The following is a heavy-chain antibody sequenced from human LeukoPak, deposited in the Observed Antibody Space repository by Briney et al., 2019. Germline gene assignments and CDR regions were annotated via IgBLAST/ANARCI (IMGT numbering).Heavy chain of an antibody. J-gene: IGHJ3*01. CDR3: ARDRDCSRTSCFNAFDV. CDR2: ISHDGSDQ. D-gene: IGHD2-2*01. CDR1: GFTFSTYE. Sequence: GRSLRLSCAASGFTFSTYEMHWVRQAPGKGLEWVAVISHDGSDQYYADSVKGRFTISRDNSKNALYLQMNSLRLEDTAVYYCARDRDCSRTSCFNAFDVWGQGTMAIVSS. V-gene: IGHV3-30*04.